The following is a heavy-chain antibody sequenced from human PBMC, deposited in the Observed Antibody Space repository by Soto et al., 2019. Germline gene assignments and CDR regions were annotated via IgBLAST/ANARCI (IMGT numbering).Heavy chain of an antibody. CDR3: ARKTEGNYPFDD. CDR1: GYSISSGSW. Sequence: QVQLRESGPGLVKPSDTLSLTCAVSGYSISSGSWWGWIRQPPGKGLEWIGYIYHSGSHHYNPSLESRVTMSVDTSKHQFSLKLTPVTALDTAVYYCARKTEGNYPFDDWGQGTLVTVSS. CDR2: IYHSGSH. V-gene: IGHV4-28*01. J-gene: IGHJ4*02. D-gene: IGHD1-7*01.